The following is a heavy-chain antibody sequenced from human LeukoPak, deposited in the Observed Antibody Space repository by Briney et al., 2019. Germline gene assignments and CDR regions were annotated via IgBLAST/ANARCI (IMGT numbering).Heavy chain of an antibody. CDR1: GCTFSSYA. CDR2: IIPILGIA. V-gene: IGHV1-69*04. Sequence: ASAKVSCKASGCTFSSYAISWVRQAPGQGLEWMGRIIPILGIANYAQKFQGRVTITADKSTSTAYMELSSLRSEDTAVYYCARVGDGYKNYFDYWGQGTLVTVSS. J-gene: IGHJ4*02. D-gene: IGHD5-24*01. CDR3: ARVGDGYKNYFDY.